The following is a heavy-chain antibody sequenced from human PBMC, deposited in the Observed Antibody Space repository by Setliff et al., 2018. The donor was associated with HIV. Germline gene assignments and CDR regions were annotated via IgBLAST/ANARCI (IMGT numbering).Heavy chain of an antibody. J-gene: IGHJ6*02. CDR2: IVGSGGST. Sequence: PGGSLRLSCAASGFIFSSYAMSWVRQAPGKGLEWVSAIVGSGGSTYYADSVKGRFTISRDNSKNTLYLQMNSLRAEDTAVYYCAKDRWDSGGYYYYGMDVWGQGTTVTVSS. CDR1: GFIFSSYA. D-gene: IGHD3-10*01. CDR3: AKDRWDSGGYYYYGMDV. V-gene: IGHV3-23*01.